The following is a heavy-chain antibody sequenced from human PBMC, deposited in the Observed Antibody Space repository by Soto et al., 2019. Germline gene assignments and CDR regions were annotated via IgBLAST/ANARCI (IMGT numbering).Heavy chain of an antibody. J-gene: IGHJ4*02. V-gene: IGHV1-3*01. CDR1: GNTFSNYY. CDR3: ARDPGYSYGYN. D-gene: IGHD5-18*01. CDR2: INAGNGNT. Sequence: ASVKVSCKASGNTFSNYYIHWVRQAPGQRLEWMGWINAGNGNTKYSQKFQGRVTITRDTSASTAYMELSSLRSEDTAVYYCARDPGYSYGYNWGQGTLVTVSS.